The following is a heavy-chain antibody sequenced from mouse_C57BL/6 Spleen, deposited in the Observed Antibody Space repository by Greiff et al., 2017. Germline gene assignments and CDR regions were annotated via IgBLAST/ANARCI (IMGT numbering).Heavy chain of an antibody. Sequence: EVQLQQSGPELVKPGASVKISCKASGYSFTGYYMNWVKQSPEKSLEWIGEINPSTGGTTYNQKFKAKATLTVDKSSSTAYMQLKSLTSADSAVYYCARVGLRSYAMDYWGQGTSVTVSS. D-gene: IGHD1-1*01. CDR2: INPSTGGT. CDR1: GYSFTGYY. CDR3: ARVGLRSYAMDY. J-gene: IGHJ4*01. V-gene: IGHV1-42*01.